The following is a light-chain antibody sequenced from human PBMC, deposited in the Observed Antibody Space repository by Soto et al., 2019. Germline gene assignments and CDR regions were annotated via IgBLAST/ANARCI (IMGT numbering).Light chain of an antibody. J-gene: IGLJ2*01. Sequence: QSVLTQPPSASETPGQRVTISCSGSSSNIGSNYVYWYQHLPGTAPKLLIYRNNQRPSGVPDRFSGSKSGTSASLAISGLRSEDEADYYCAAWDDSLGGREVFGGGTKLTVL. CDR2: RNN. V-gene: IGLV1-47*01. CDR1: SSNIGSNY. CDR3: AAWDDSLGGREV.